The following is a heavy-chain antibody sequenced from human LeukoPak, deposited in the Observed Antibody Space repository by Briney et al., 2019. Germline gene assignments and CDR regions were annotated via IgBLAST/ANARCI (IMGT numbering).Heavy chain of an antibody. D-gene: IGHD3-22*01. J-gene: IGHJ6*02. CDR2: INHSGST. Sequence: SETLSLTCAVYGGSFSGYYWSWIRQPPGKGLEWIGEINHSGSTNYNPSLKSRVTISVDTSQNQFSLKLSSVTAADTAVYYCARGLGYYDSSGYYYYYYYYGMDVWGQGTTVTVSS. CDR1: GGSFSGYY. V-gene: IGHV4-34*01. CDR3: ARGLGYYDSSGYYYYYYYYGMDV.